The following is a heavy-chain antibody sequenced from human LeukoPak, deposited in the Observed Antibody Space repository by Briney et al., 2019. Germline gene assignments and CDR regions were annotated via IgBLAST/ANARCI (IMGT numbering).Heavy chain of an antibody. Sequence: GGSLRLSCAASAFTFSSYWMSWVRQAPGKGLEWVANIKQDGSEKYYVDSVKGRFTISRDNAKNSLYLQMNSLRAEDTAVYYCARGSPRYCSGGSCYSETKYYFDYWGQGTLVTVSS. J-gene: IGHJ4*02. D-gene: IGHD2-15*01. CDR2: IKQDGSEK. V-gene: IGHV3-7*03. CDR1: AFTFSSYW. CDR3: ARGSPRYCSGGSCYSETKYYFDY.